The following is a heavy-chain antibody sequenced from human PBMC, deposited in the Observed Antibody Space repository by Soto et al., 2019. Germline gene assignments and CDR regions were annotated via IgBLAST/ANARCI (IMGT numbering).Heavy chain of an antibody. D-gene: IGHD4-17*01. Sequence: SETLSLTCAVSGGSISGGGYSWSWIRQPPGKGLEWIGYIYHSGSTYYNPSLKSRVTISVDRSKKEFSLRLSSVTAADTAVYYCARGDYGDHSYFDSWGRGTLVTVSS. V-gene: IGHV4-30-2*01. CDR3: ARGDYGDHSYFDS. CDR1: GGSISGGGYS. J-gene: IGHJ4*02. CDR2: IYHSGST.